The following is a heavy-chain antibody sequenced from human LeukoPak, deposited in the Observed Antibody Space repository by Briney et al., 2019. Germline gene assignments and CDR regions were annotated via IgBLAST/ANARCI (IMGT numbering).Heavy chain of an antibody. Sequence: SETLSLTFTLSGGTVTSSTYFWGWIRQPPGNGLEWIGSISYSGATYYNPSLKSRVSMSVHTSKNQFSLKLSSVTAADTAVYYCARDGFYYHYYMDVWGEGTTVTVFS. CDR2: ISYSGAT. CDR1: GGTVTSSTYF. V-gene: IGHV4-39*07. D-gene: IGHD1-14*01. J-gene: IGHJ6*03. CDR3: ARDGFYYHYYMDV.